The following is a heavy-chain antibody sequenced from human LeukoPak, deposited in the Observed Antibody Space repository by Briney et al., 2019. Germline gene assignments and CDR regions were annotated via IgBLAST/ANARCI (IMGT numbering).Heavy chain of an antibody. V-gene: IGHV3-69-1*01. CDR1: GFTVSANY. J-gene: IGHJ3*02. D-gene: IGHD6-13*01. CDR2: ISSSSYI. CDR3: AREPGIAAVDAFDI. Sequence: PGGSLRLSCAASGFTVSANYMSWVRQAPGKGLEWVSSISSSSYIYYADSLKGRFTISRDNAKNSLYLRMNSLRAEDTAVYYCAREPGIAAVDAFDIWGQGTMVTVSS.